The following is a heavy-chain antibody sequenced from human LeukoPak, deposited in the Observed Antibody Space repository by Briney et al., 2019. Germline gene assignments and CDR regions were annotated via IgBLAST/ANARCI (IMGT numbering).Heavy chain of an antibody. J-gene: IGHJ6*03. V-gene: IGHV4-4*07. CDR3: ARTISDGEVVYYMDV. CDR2: IYNSGST. CDR1: GCSISSYY. D-gene: IGHD4-17*01. Sequence: SETLSLTCTVSGCSISSYYWSWIRQPAGKGLEWIGRIYNSGSTNYNPSLKSRVTISVDTSKNQFSLKLSSVTAADTAVYYCARTISDGEVVYYMDVWGKGTTVTVSS.